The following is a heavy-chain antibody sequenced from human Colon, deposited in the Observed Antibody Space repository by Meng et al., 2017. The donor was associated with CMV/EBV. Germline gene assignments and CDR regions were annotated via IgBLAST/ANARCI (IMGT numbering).Heavy chain of an antibody. V-gene: IGHV3-23*01. CDR2: ISGGGANT. CDR3: AKGADYLNFWSGYAY. J-gene: IGHJ4*02. D-gene: IGHD3-3*01. Sequence: GESLKISCAGSGFPFSTYAMSWVRQAPGKGLEWVSGISGGGANTYYADSVKGRFTISRDNSRNTLYLELSSLRADDTAVYYCAKGADYLNFWSGYAYWGQGTLVTVSS. CDR1: GFPFSTYA.